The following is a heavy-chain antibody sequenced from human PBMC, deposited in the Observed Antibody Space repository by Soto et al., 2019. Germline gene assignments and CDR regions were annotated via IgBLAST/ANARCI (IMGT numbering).Heavy chain of an antibody. CDR3: ARDGATGGFDY. Sequence: QVQLQESGPGLVKPSETLSLTCTVSGDSISTYYWAWIRQPAGKGLEWIWRLFPSGNTNSNPSLKSRLTMSLDTSKNQFSLRLTSVTAADTAVYYCARDGATGGFDYWGKGTLVTVSS. D-gene: IGHD7-27*01. J-gene: IGHJ4*02. CDR2: LFPSGNT. CDR1: GDSISTYY. V-gene: IGHV4-4*07.